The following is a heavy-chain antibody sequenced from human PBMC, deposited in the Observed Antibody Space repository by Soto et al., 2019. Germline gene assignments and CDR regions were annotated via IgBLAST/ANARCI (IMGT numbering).Heavy chain of an antibody. CDR1: GITFTYAW. CDR3: VTGKGY. Sequence: EVQLVESGGGLVKPGGALRLSCAASGITFTYAWMNWVRQAPGKGLEWVGRVRSKTDGGTTDYAAPVKGRFTISRDDSKDTLYLQMSSLKTEDTVVYYCVTGKGYWGQGTLVTVSS. J-gene: IGHJ4*02. CDR2: VRSKTDGGTT. V-gene: IGHV3-15*07.